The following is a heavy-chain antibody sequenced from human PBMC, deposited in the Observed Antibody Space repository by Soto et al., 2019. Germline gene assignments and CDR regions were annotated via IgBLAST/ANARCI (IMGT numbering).Heavy chain of an antibody. CDR2: ISGSGGNT. J-gene: IGHJ4*02. CDR1: GFTFSSYA. Sequence: EVQLLESGGGLVQPGGSLRLSCAASGFTFSSYAMSWVRQAPGRGLEWVSGISGSGGNTYYADSVKGRFTVSRDNSKNTLYMQMNSLRAEAAAVYYRAKQLNFDYWGQGTLVTVSS. V-gene: IGHV3-23*01. D-gene: IGHD1-1*01. CDR3: AKQLNFDY.